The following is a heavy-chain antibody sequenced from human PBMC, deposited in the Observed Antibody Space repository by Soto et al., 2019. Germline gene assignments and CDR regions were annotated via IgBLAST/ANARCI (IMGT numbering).Heavy chain of an antibody. J-gene: IGHJ6*02. D-gene: IGHD1-26*01. CDR2: IIPIFGTA. Sequence: SVKVSCKASGGTFSSYAISWVRQAPGQGLEWMGGIIPIFGTANYAQKFQGRVTITADESTSTAYMELSSLRSEDTAVYYCARDSPVGATSYYYGMDVWGPGTTVTVYS. CDR1: GGTFSSYA. V-gene: IGHV1-69*13. CDR3: ARDSPVGATSYYYGMDV.